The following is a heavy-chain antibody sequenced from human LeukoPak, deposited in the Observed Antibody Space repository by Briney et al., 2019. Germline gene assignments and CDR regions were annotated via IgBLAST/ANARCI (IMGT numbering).Heavy chain of an antibody. CDR2: ISGGGGST. Sequence: GGSLRLSCAASGFTFSSYAMSWVRQAPGKGLEWVSAISGGGGSTYYADSVKGRFTISRDYSKNTLYLQMNSLRAEDTAVYYCASAVEGSSSGGMGLDYWAQGALVTVSS. CDR1: GFTFSSYA. CDR3: ASAVEGSSSGGMGLDY. V-gene: IGHV3-23*01. D-gene: IGHD6-6*01. J-gene: IGHJ4*02.